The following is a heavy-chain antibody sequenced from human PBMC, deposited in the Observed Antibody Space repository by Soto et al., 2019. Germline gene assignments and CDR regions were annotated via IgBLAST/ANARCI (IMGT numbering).Heavy chain of an antibody. J-gene: IGHJ4*02. V-gene: IGHV3-74*01. Sequence: EVQLVESGGGLVQPGGSLRLSCAASGFTFTNYWMYWVRQAPGKGLIWVSRNNRDGSSATHADSVSGRCTISRHNAKNPLYLQMTTLRAEDTAVYYCARRGGSSSPYYFDYWGQGTLVTVSS. CDR3: ARRGGSSSPYYFDY. CDR1: GFTFTNYW. D-gene: IGHD1-26*01. CDR2: NNRDGSSA.